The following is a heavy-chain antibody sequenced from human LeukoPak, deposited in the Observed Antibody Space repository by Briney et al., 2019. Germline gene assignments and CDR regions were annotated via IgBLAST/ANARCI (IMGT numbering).Heavy chain of an antibody. D-gene: IGHD1-1*01. J-gene: IGHJ3*02. CDR1: GGSISSYY. V-gene: IGHV4-4*07. CDR3: ARLVGTNWNLAFDI. CDR2: IYTSGST. Sequence: SETLSPTCTVSGGSISSYYWSWIRQPAGKGLEWIGRIYTSGSTNYNPSLKSRVTMSVDTSKNQFSLKLSSVTAADTAVYYCARLVGTNWNLAFDIWGQGTMVTVSS.